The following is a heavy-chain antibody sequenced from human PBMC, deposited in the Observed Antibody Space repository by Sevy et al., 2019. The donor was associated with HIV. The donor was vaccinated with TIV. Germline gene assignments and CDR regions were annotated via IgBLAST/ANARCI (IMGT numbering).Heavy chain of an antibody. CDR2: ISYEGTET. D-gene: IGHD1-26*01. CDR1: GFAFSTHA. Sequence: GGSLRLSCAASGFAFSTHAMHWVRQAPGKGLEWVAVISYEGTETFYAASVEGRFTISRDNSKNMLSLQINSLKPEDTAGDYWARDGGYSIKWYPLYWGHGTLVTVSS. V-gene: IGHV3-30-3*01. CDR3: ARDGGYSIKWYPLY. J-gene: IGHJ4*01.